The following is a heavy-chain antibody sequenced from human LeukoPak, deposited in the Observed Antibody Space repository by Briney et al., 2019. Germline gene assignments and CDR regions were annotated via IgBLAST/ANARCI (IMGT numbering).Heavy chain of an antibody. CDR2: FDPEDGEA. J-gene: IGHJ4*02. CDR3: ARVNERYRSYDY. V-gene: IGHV1-24*01. Sequence: ASVKVSCKVSGYTLTELSMHWVRQAPGKGLEWMGGFDPEDGEAIYAQKFQGRVTITADKSTSTAYMELSSLRSEDTAVYYCARVNERYRSYDYWGQGTLVTVSS. D-gene: IGHD1-1*01. CDR1: GYTLTELS.